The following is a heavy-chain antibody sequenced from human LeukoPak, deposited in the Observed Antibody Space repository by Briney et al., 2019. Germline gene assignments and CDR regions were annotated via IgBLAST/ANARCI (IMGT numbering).Heavy chain of an antibody. J-gene: IGHJ6*03. CDR2: IYYSGST. Sequence: SETLSLTCTVSGGSISSSSYYWGWIRQPPGKGLEWIGSIYYSGSTYYNPSLKSQVTISVGTSKNQFSLKLSSVTAADTAVYYCARTCRYYGSGSYYNVRYYYYYMDVWGKGTTVTVSS. CDR1: GGSISSSSYY. V-gene: IGHV4-39*07. CDR3: ARTCRYYGSGSYYNVRYYYYYMDV. D-gene: IGHD3-10*01.